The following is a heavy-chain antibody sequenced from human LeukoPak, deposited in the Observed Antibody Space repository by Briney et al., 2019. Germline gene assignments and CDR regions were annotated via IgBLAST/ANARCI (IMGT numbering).Heavy chain of an antibody. CDR2: FYYRGNT. V-gene: IGHV4-61*08. Sequence: PSETLSRTCTVSGVSVSSDGYYWSWIRQPPGKTLEWIGHFYYRGNTDYNPSLNSRVTISVDTSRNQFSLKLNSVTAADTAMYHCARKPNYYGLDVWGQGTTVTVSS. CDR3: ARKPNYYGLDV. J-gene: IGHJ6*02. CDR1: GVSVSSDGYY.